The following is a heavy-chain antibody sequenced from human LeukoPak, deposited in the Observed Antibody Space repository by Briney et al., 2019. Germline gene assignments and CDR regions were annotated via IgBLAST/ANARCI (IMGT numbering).Heavy chain of an antibody. Sequence: PGGSLRLSCAASGFTFTSYSMNWVRQAPGKGLEWVSSISSSSNIYYEDSVKGRFTISRDNDKNTLYLQMNSMRADDTAVVYCARDVDQWLGAQGTPYYFDYWGQGTLVTVSS. CDR1: GFTFTSYS. CDR2: ISSSSNI. D-gene: IGHD6-19*01. J-gene: IGHJ4*02. V-gene: IGHV3-21*01. CDR3: ARDVDQWLGAQGTPYYFDY.